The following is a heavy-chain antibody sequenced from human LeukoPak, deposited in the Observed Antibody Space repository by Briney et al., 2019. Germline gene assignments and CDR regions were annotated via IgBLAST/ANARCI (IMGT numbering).Heavy chain of an antibody. J-gene: IGHJ4*02. D-gene: IGHD6-13*01. CDR3: ARHEGYSSSAEVY. Sequence: GESLKISCTASGSSFTSYGISWVRQMPWKGLEWMGSIDPSDAYTNYSPSFQGHVTISSDKSIKTAYLQWSSLKASDTAMYYCARHEGYSSSAEVYWGQGTLVTVSS. V-gene: IGHV5-10-1*01. CDR2: IDPSDAYT. CDR1: GSSFTSYG.